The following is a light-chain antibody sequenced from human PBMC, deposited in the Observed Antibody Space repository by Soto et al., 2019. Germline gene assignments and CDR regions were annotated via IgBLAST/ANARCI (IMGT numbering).Light chain of an antibody. CDR2: WAS. Sequence: DIVMTQSPDSLAVSLGERATINCKSSQSVLYTSMNKNYLAWYQQKPGQPPKLLIYWASTRESGVPDRFSGSGSGTDFTLTISSQQAEDVAVYYCQQYYSTPFTFGPGTKVDI. J-gene: IGKJ3*01. CDR3: QQYYSTPFT. V-gene: IGKV4-1*01. CDR1: QSVLYTSMNKNY.